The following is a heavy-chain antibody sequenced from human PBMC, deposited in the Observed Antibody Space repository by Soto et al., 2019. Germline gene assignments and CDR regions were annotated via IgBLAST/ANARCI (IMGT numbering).Heavy chain of an antibody. CDR2: TYYRSKWYN. D-gene: IGHD2-2*02. J-gene: IGHJ6*02. CDR1: GASVSSNSAA. Sequence: TLALTCAISGASVSSNSAAWNWIRQSPSRGLEWLGRTYYRSKWYNAYAGSVKSRITINPDTSKNQFSLQLNSVAPEDTAVYYCARGRYCSSTSCYTGDYYYGMDVWGQGTTVTVSS. V-gene: IGHV6-1*01. CDR3: ARGRYCSSTSCYTGDYYYGMDV.